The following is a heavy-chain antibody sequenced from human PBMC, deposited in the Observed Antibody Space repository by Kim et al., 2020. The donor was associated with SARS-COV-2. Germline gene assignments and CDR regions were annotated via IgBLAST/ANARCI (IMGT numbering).Heavy chain of an antibody. V-gene: IGHV3-9*01. CDR3: AKEAGYSSLYYYYYMDV. CDR1: GFTFGDYA. D-gene: IGHD6-19*01. J-gene: IGHJ6*03. Sequence: GXSLRRSCAASGFTFGDYAMHWVRQAPGKGLEWVSGISWNSGSICYADSVKGRFTISRDNAKNSLYLQMNSLRAEDTALYYCAKEAGYSSLYYYYYMDVGGKGTTVTVSS. CDR2: ISWNSGSI.